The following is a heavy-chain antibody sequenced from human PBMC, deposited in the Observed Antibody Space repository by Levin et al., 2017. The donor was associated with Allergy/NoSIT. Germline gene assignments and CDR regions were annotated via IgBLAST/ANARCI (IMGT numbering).Heavy chain of an antibody. V-gene: IGHV3-23*01. D-gene: IGHD1-1*01. J-gene: IGHJ4*02. CDR1: GFTFSSYA. Sequence: ASVKVSCAASGFTFSSYAMSWVRQAPGKGLEWVSAISGSGGDTYYADSVKGRFTISRDNSKNTLYLQMNSLRAEDTVVYFCAKDRSLERRGIFDYWGQETLVTVSS. CDR2: ISGSGGDT. CDR3: AKDRSLERRGIFDY.